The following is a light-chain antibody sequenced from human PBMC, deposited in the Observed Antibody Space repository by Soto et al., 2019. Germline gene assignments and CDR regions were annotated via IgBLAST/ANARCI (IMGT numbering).Light chain of an antibody. Sequence: EIVLTQSPATLSLSPGERATLSCRASQSVSSYLAWYQQKPGQAPRLLIYDASNRATGIPARFSGSGSGTDFTLTISSLEPEDFAVYYGQQLSNWITFGQGTRLEIK. CDR3: QQLSNWIT. CDR1: QSVSSY. J-gene: IGKJ5*01. V-gene: IGKV3-11*01. CDR2: DAS.